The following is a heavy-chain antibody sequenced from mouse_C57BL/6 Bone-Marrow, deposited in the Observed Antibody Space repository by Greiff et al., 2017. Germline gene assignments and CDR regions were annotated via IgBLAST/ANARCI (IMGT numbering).Heavy chain of an antibody. CDR3: ARRLTGTKNAMDY. V-gene: IGHV1-26*01. Sequence: VQLQQSGPELVKPGASVKISCKASGYTFTDYYMNWVKQSHGKSLEWIGDINPNNGGTSYNQKFKGKATLTVDKSSSTAYMELRSLTSEDSAVYYCARRLTGTKNAMDYWGQGTSVTVSS. J-gene: IGHJ4*01. D-gene: IGHD4-1*01. CDR1: GYTFTDYY. CDR2: INPNNGGT.